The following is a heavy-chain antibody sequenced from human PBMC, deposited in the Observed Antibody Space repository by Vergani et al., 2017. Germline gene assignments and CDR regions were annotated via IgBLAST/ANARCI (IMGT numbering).Heavy chain of an antibody. CDR2: IWYDGSNK. Sequence: QVQLVESGGGVVQPGRSLRLSCAASGFTFSSYGMHWVRQAPGKGLEWVAVIWYDGSNKYYADSVKGRFTISRDNSKNTLYLQMNSLRAEDTAVYYCARLADSSSFLLGWGQGTLVTVSS. CDR3: ARLADSSSFLLG. CDR1: GFTFSSYG. V-gene: IGHV3-33*01. J-gene: IGHJ4*02. D-gene: IGHD6-13*01.